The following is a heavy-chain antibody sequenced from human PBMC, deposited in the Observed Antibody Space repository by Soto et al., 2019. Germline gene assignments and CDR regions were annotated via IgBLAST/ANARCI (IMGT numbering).Heavy chain of an antibody. CDR2: IRRRDYGGTA. Sequence: GGSLSLSCTGSGFAFGDYAINWFRRAPGKGLEWVGFIRRRDYGGTAVYAASVKDRFTISRHDSQSIAYRQMNSLQTEATAVYCCTRKALGVTSLFFVDWRQGPQVPVSS. CDR3: TRKALGVTSLFFVD. CDR1: GFAFGDYA. D-gene: IGHD3-22*01. J-gene: IGHJ4*02. V-gene: IGHV3-49*03.